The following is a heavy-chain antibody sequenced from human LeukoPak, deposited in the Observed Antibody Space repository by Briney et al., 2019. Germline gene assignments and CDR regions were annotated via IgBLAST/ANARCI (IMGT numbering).Heavy chain of an antibody. V-gene: IGHV4-59*01. CDR1: GAPIASYSY. Sequence: SETLSLTCNVVGAPIASYSYWTWIRQPPGKGLEWIGYIYYSGSTNYNPSLKSRVTISVDTSKNQFSLKLSSVTAADTAVYYCARVKGGTYYYDSSGYSGHDAFDIWGQGTMVTVSS. CDR3: ARVKGGTYYYDSSGYSGHDAFDI. J-gene: IGHJ3*02. D-gene: IGHD3-22*01. CDR2: IYYSGST.